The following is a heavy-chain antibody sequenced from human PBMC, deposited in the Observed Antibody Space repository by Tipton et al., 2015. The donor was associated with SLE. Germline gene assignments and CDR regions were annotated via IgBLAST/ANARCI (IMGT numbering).Heavy chain of an antibody. J-gene: IGHJ4*02. CDR1: GDSVSTNRAA. CDR3: ARVWGTGSRGVDY. Sequence: GLVKPSQTLSLTCAISGDSVSTNRAAWTWIRQSPSRGLEWLGRTYYRSKWYSDYAVSVKSRITINPDTSKNQFSLQLNSVTPEDTAVNYCARVWGTGSRGVDYWGQGTLVTVSS. V-gene: IGHV6-1*01. CDR2: TYYRSKWYS. D-gene: IGHD2-2*01.